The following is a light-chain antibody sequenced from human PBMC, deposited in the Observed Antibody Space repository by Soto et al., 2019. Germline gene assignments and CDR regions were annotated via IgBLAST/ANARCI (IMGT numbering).Light chain of an antibody. J-gene: IGKJ2*01. V-gene: IGKV3-15*01. Sequence: EIVMTQSPATLSVSPGERATLSCRASQSVSSNLAWYQQKPGQAPRLLIYGASTRATGIPARFSGSGSGTEFTLPISSLHSEDFAVYYCQKYNNWPQTFGQGTKREIK. CDR1: QSVSSN. CDR3: QKYNNWPQT. CDR2: GAS.